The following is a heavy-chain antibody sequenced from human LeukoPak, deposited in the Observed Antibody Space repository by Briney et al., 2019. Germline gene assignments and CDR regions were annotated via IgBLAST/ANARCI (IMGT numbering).Heavy chain of an antibody. J-gene: IGHJ4*02. CDR2: IKQDGSEK. Sequence: PGGSLRLSCAASIFTFSTSWMTWVRQAPGKGLEWVANIKQDGSEKYYVDSVKGRFTISRDNAKKSLYLQMNSLRAEDAAVYFCAKDPTPSVVMTAIPSFDSWGQGTLVTVSS. D-gene: IGHD2-21*02. CDR1: IFTFSTSW. CDR3: AKDPTPSVVMTAIPSFDS. V-gene: IGHV3-7*03.